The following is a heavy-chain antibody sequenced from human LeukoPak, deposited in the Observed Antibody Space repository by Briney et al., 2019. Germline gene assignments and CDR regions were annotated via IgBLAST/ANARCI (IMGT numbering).Heavy chain of an antibody. J-gene: IGHJ4*02. CDR3: TRLQPYSSPDY. D-gene: IGHD3-22*01. CDR2: ISTDGTVT. CDR1: GFIFSNYY. V-gene: IGHV3-74*01. Sequence: GGSLRLTCAASGFIFSNYYMHWVRQPPGKGLVWVSHISTDGTVTAYADSVKGRFTISRDNAKNTLYLQMNTLRAEDTAVYYCTRLQPYSSPDYWGQGTLVTVSS.